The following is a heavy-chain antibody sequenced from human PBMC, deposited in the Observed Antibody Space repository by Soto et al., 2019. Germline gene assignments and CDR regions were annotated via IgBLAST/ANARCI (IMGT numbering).Heavy chain of an antibody. D-gene: IGHD6-13*01. CDR1: GFAFDNFG. J-gene: IGHJ4*02. CDR3: ATFSSSWYPNDY. V-gene: IGHV3-48*02. Sequence: EVQLVESGGGLVQPGGSLRLSCGASGFAFDNFGMIWVRQPPGKGLEWVAYISSTSNTIFYADFVKGRFTISRYNAMNSLYLHMIGLRDADTAIYYCATFSSSWYPNDYWGQGIQVTVSS. CDR2: ISSTSNTI.